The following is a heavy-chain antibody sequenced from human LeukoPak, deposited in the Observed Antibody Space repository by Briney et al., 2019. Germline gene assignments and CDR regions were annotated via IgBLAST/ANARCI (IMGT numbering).Heavy chain of an antibody. V-gene: IGHV3-33*01. CDR2: IWYDGSNK. D-gene: IGHD6-19*01. J-gene: IGHJ4*02. CDR1: GFTFSSYG. CDR3: ARSVGYSSGWPDFFFDY. Sequence: PGGSLRLSCAASGFTFSSYGMHWVRRAPGKGLEWVAVIWYDGSNKYYADSVKGRFTISRDNSKNTLYLQMNSLRAEDTAVYYCARSVGYSSGWPDFFFDYWGQGTLVTVSS.